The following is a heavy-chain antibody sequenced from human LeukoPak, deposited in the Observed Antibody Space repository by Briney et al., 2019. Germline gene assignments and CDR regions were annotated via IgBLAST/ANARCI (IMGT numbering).Heavy chain of an antibody. CDR1: SGSISNYY. CDR3: ATRSMVRGVFDY. J-gene: IGHJ4*02. CDR2: IYYNGGA. V-gene: IGHV4-59*08. D-gene: IGHD3-10*01. Sequence: SETLSLTCTDASGSISNYYWSWIRQPPGKGLEWIGYIYYNGGANYNPSLNGRVTTSLDTSKNQFSLKLRSVTAADTAVYYCATRSMVRGVFDYWGQGTLVSVSS.